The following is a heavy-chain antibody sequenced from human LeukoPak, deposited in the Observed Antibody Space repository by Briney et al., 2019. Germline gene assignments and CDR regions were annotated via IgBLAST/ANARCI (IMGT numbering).Heavy chain of an antibody. J-gene: IGHJ4*02. CDR3: ARDGDYYGSGSPFDY. CDR2: IIPIFGTA. CDR1: GGTFSSYA. V-gene: IGHV1-69*05. Sequence: SVKVSCKASGGTFSSYAISWVRQAPGQGLEWMGGIIPIFGTANYAQKFQGRVTITTDESTSTAYMELSSLRSEDAAVYYCARDGDYYGSGSPFDYWGQGTLVTVSS. D-gene: IGHD3-10*01.